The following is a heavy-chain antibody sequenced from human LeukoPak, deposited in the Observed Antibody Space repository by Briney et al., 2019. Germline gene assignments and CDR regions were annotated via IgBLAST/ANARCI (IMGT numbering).Heavy chain of an antibody. J-gene: IGHJ4*02. CDR2: ISSSSSYI. CDR1: GFTFSSYS. Sequence: GGSLRLSCAASGFTFSSYSMNWVRQAPGKGLEWVSSISSSSSYIYYVDSVEGRFTISRDNAKNSLYLQMNSLRAEDTAVYYCANSAAVGTFYWGQGTLVTVSS. V-gene: IGHV3-21*04. CDR3: ANSAAVGTFY. D-gene: IGHD6-13*01.